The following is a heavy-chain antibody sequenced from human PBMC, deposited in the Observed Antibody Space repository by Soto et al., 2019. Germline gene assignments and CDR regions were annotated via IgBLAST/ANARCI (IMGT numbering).Heavy chain of an antibody. CDR3: PREGGYDSPQGI. V-gene: IGHV4-30-4*01. CDR1: GGSINIGDYS. D-gene: IGHD5-12*01. Sequence: SETLSLTCSVSGGSINIGDYSWTWIRQPPGKDLEWIGYTYNSGSTYYNPSLRSRVTISVDTSKNQFSLRLNSVTAADTAVYLCPREGGYDSPQGIWGQGTTVTVYS. J-gene: IGHJ4*02. CDR2: TYNSGST.